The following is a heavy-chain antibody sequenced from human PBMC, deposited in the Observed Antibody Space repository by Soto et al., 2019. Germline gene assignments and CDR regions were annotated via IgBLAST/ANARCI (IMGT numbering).Heavy chain of an antibody. CDR3: ARGSTVVVPAAIAWFDP. CDR1: GGSISSYY. CDR2: IYYSGST. J-gene: IGHJ5*02. Sequence: SETLSLTCTVSGGSISSYYWSWIRQPPGKGLEWIGYIYYSGSTNYNPSLKSRVTISVDTSKNQFSLKLSSVTAADTAVYYCARGSTVVVPAAIAWFDPRGQGTLVTVSS. V-gene: IGHV4-59*01. D-gene: IGHD2-2*01.